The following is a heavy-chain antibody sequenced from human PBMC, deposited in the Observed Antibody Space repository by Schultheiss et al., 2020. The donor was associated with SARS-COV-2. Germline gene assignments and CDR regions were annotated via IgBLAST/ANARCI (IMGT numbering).Heavy chain of an antibody. CDR1: GYTFTSYD. D-gene: IGHD2-2*02. CDR2: MNPNSGNT. Sequence: ASVKVSCKASGYTFTSYDINWVRQATGQGLEWMGWMNPNSGNTGYAQKFQGRVTMTTDTSTSTAYMELRSLRSDDTAVYYCARDSIVVVPAAILNWFDPWGQGTLVTVSS. V-gene: IGHV1-8*02. J-gene: IGHJ5*02. CDR3: ARDSIVVVPAAILNWFDP.